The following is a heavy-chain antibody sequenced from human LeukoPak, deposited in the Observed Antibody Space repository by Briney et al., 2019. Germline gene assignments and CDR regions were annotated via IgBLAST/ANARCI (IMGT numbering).Heavy chain of an antibody. CDR2: ISAYNGNT. Sequence: GAAVTVSCTSSGYTFTSYGISWVRQAPGQGLEWMGWISAYNGNTNYAQKLQGRGTMTTDTSTNTAYMELRSLRSDDTAVYYCAREVSGAFDYWGQGTLVTVSS. V-gene: IGHV1-18*01. CDR3: AREVSGAFDY. CDR1: GYTFTSYG. J-gene: IGHJ4*02. D-gene: IGHD2-8*02.